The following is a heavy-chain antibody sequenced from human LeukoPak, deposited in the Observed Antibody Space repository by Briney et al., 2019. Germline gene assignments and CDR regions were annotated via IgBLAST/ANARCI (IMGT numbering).Heavy chain of an antibody. J-gene: IGHJ6*02. Sequence: ASVKVSCKASGYTFTSYDINWVRQATGQGLEWMGWMNPNSGNTGYAQKFQGRVTMTRNTSISTAYMELSSLRSEDTAVYYCARGLEYDFWSGYLMQPLGYYYYGMDVWGQGTTVTVSS. CDR2: MNPNSGNT. D-gene: IGHD3-3*01. CDR1: GYTFTSYD. CDR3: ARGLEYDFWSGYLMQPLGYYYYGMDV. V-gene: IGHV1-8*01.